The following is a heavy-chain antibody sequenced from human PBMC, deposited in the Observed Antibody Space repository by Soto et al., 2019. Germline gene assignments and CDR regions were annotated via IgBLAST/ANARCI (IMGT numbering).Heavy chain of an antibody. CDR1: GFTFSSYS. V-gene: IGHV3-21*01. Sequence: VGSLRLSCAASGFTFSSYSINWVRQAPWKGLEWVSSISSSSIYIYYADSVKGRFTISRDNAKNSLYLQMNSLRAEDTAVYYCARHYSTRTKWFDRWGQRNLVPISS. CDR3: ARHYSTRTKWFDR. D-gene: IGHD6-13*01. J-gene: IGHJ5*02. CDR2: ISSSSIYI.